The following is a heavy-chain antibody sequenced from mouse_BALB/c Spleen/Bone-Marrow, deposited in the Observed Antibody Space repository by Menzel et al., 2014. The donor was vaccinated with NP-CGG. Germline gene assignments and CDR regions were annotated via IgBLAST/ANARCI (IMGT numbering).Heavy chain of an antibody. V-gene: IGHV5-6-4*01. CDR2: ISSGGSYT. Sequence: EVHLVESGGGLVKPGGSLKLSCAASGFTFSSYTMSWVRQTPEKRLEWVATISSGGSYTYYPDSVKGRFTISRDNAKNTLYLQMSSLKSEDTAMYYRTRDGKGNYDYAMDYWGQGTSVTVSS. CDR1: GFTFSSYT. D-gene: IGHD2-1*01. J-gene: IGHJ4*01. CDR3: TRDGKGNYDYAMDY.